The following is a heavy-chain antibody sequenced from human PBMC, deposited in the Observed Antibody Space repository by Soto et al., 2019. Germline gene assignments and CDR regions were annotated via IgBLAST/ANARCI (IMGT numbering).Heavy chain of an antibody. Sequence: QVQLVESGGGVVQPGKSLRLSCAASGFTFSSYGMHWVRQAPGKGLEWVALISYDGSSKYYVESVKGRFTISRDNSENMMYLQMTSLRAEDTALYYCAKGLTSSGSMDCWGQGTLVTVAS. J-gene: IGHJ4*02. CDR3: AKGLTSSGSMDC. V-gene: IGHV3-30*18. CDR2: ISYDGSSK. D-gene: IGHD3-10*01. CDR1: GFTFSSYG.